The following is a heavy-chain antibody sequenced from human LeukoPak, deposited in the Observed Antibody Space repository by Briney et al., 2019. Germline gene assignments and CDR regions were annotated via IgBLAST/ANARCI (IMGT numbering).Heavy chain of an antibody. CDR3: ARQYYYDSRGFDY. Sequence: SGTLSLTCVVSDGSITSSNWWSWVRQPPGKGLEWIGEIYHGGSTNYNPSLKSRVIISVDKSKNQFSLKLSSVTAAGTAVYYCARQYYYDSRGFDYWGQGTLVTVSS. V-gene: IGHV4-4*02. CDR1: DGSITSSNW. J-gene: IGHJ4*02. CDR2: IYHGGST. D-gene: IGHD3-22*01.